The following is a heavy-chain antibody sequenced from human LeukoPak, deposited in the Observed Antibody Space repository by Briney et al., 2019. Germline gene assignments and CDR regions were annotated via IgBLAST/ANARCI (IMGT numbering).Heavy chain of an antibody. J-gene: IGHJ4*02. D-gene: IGHD3-9*01. CDR2: IYYSGST. V-gene: IGHV4-59*12. Sequence: PSETLSLTCTVSGGSISSYYWSWIRQPPGKGLEWIGYIYYSGSTNYNPSLKSRVTISVDTSKNQFSLKLSSVTAADTAVYYCARGPDYDILTGYLILPFDYWGQGTLVTVSS. CDR1: GGSISSYY. CDR3: ARGPDYDILTGYLILPFDY.